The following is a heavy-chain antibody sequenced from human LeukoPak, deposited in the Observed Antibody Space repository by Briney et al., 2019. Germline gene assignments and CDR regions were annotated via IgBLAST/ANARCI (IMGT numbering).Heavy chain of an antibody. Sequence: SETLSRTCTVSGGSISSGSYYWSWIRQPAGKGLEWIGRIYTSGSTNYNPSLKSRVTISVDTSKNQFSLKLSSVTAADTAVYYCARGGFLEWLFAFDYWGQGTLVTVSS. J-gene: IGHJ4*02. D-gene: IGHD3-3*01. CDR1: GGSISSGSYY. V-gene: IGHV4-61*02. CDR2: IYTSGST. CDR3: ARGGFLEWLFAFDY.